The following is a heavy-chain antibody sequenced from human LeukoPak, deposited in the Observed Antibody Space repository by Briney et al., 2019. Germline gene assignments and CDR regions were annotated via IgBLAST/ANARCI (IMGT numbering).Heavy chain of an antibody. D-gene: IGHD6-19*01. Sequence: SETLSLTCAVSGGSITSSNWWSWVRQPPGKGLEWIGEIYHSGSTNYNPSLTSRVTISADKSKNQFSLKLSSVTAADTAVYYCATVAGDAFDIWGQGTMVTVSS. CDR2: IYHSGST. CDR1: GGSITSSNW. V-gene: IGHV4-4*02. J-gene: IGHJ3*02. CDR3: ATVAGDAFDI.